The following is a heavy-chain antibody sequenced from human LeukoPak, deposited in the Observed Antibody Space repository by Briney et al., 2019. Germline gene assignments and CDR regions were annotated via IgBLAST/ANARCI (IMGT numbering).Heavy chain of an antibody. CDR2: IYYSGST. D-gene: IGHD3-3*01. CDR3: ASLYDFWSGNDYYYGMDV. V-gene: IGHV4-59*08. Sequence: PSETLSLTCTVSGGSISSYYWSWIRQPPGKGLEWIGYIYYSGSTNYNPSLKSRVTISVDTSKNQFSLKLSSVTAADTAVYYCASLYDFWSGNDYYYGMDVWGQGTTVTVSS. J-gene: IGHJ6*02. CDR1: GGSISSYY.